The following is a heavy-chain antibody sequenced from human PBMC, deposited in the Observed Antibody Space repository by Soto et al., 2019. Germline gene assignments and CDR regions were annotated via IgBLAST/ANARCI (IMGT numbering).Heavy chain of an antibody. CDR1: GYTFTSYG. J-gene: IGHJ4*02. CDR3: ARAGIAARTTPDY. V-gene: IGHV1-18*01. Sequence: ASVKVSCKASGYTFTSYGINWVRQAPGQGLEWMGWISGYNGNTMYAQKVQSRVTMTTDTSTSTVYMELRSLRSDDTALYYCARAGIAARTTPDYWGQGTLVTVSA. CDR2: ISGYNGNT. D-gene: IGHD6-6*01.